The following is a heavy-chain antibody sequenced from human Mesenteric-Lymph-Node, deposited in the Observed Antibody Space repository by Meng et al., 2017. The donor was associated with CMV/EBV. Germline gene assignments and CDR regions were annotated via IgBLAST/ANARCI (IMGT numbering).Heavy chain of an antibody. CDR2: ISSSSSTI. V-gene: IGHV3-48*01. CDR3: AKDRDASIWYGRNFFDY. Sequence: GESLKISCAASGFTFSSYSMNWVRQAPGKGLEWVSYISSSSSTIYYADSVKGRFTISRDNSKNTLYLQMNSLRAEDTAIYYCAKDRDASIWYGRNFFDYWGQGTLVTVSS. J-gene: IGHJ4*02. D-gene: IGHD5-24*01. CDR1: GFTFSSYS.